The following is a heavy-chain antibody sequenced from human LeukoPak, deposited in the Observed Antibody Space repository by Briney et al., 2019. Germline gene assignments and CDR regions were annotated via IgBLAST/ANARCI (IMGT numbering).Heavy chain of an antibody. Sequence: SETLSPTCTVSGGSISSSSYYWGWIRQPPGKGLEWIGSIYYSGSTYYNPSLKSRVTISVDTSKNQFSLKLSSVTAADTAVYYCARGLGIAAAKGNNWFDPWGQGTLVTVSS. CDR1: GGSISSSSYY. V-gene: IGHV4-39*07. D-gene: IGHD6-13*01. J-gene: IGHJ5*02. CDR2: IYYSGST. CDR3: ARGLGIAAAKGNNWFDP.